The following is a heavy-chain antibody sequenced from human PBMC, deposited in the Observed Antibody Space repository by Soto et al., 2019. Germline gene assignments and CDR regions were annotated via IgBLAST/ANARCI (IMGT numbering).Heavy chain of an antibody. J-gene: IGHJ3*02. CDR3: ARATYYYDSSGYFDAFDI. D-gene: IGHD3-22*01. Sequence: PGESLKIPCKGSGYSFTSYWIGWVRQMPGKGLEWMGIIYPGDSDTRYSPSFQGQVTISADKSISTAYLQWSSLKASDTAMYYCARATYYYDSSGYFDAFDIWGQGTMVTVSS. CDR2: IYPGDSDT. V-gene: IGHV5-51*01. CDR1: GYSFTSYW.